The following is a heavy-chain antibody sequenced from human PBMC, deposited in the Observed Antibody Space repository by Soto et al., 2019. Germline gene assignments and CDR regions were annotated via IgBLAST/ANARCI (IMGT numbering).Heavy chain of an antibody. J-gene: IGHJ4*02. D-gene: IGHD3-22*01. V-gene: IGHV3-11*01. Sequence: QVQLVESGGGLVKPGGSLRLSCAASGFTFSDYYMSWIRQAPGKGLEWVSYISSSGSTIYYADSVKGRFTISRDNAKNARYREMNSLRAEDTAVYVFERADDSSGPYWGKGTLVTVSS. CDR2: ISSSGSTI. CDR1: GFTFSDYY. CDR3: ERADDSSGPY.